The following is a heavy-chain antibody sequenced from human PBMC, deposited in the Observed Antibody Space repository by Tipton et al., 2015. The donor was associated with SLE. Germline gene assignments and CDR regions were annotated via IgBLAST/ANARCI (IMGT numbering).Heavy chain of an antibody. J-gene: IGHJ5*02. CDR1: GGSISSSSYY. CDR2: IYYSGST. CDR3: ARPHNWFDP. Sequence: TLSLTCTDSGGSISSSSYYWGWIRQPPGKGLEWIGSIYYSGSTYYNPSLKSRVTISVDTSKNQFSLKLSSVTAADTAVYYCARPHNWFDPWGQGTLVTVSS. V-gene: IGHV4-39*07.